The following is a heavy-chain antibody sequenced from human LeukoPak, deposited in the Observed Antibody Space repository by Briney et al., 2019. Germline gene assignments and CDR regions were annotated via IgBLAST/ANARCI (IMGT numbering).Heavy chain of an antibody. D-gene: IGHD3-10*01. CDR1: GYTFTSYV. Sequence: ASVKVSCKASGYTFTSYVISWVRQAPGRGLAWMGWISAYYGNSNYAQKLQGRVTMTTDTSTSTAYMELRSLRSDDTAVYYWARDRGSAAFDYWGQGTLVTVSS. J-gene: IGHJ4*02. CDR3: ARDRGSAAFDY. V-gene: IGHV1-18*04. CDR2: ISAYYGNS.